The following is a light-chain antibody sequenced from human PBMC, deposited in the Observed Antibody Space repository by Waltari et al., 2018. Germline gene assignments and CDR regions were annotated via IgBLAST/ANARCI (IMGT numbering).Light chain of an antibody. CDR3: QQHNNWPYT. CDR2: EAS. J-gene: IGKJ2*01. CDR1: QSVMTY. Sequence: EIVLTQSPATLSLSPGERTTLSCRASQSVMTYLAWYQQRPGQSPRLLIYEASTRATGVPARLSGSGSGTEFTLTISSLQSEDFAVYYCQQHNNWPYTFGQGTTVEI. V-gene: IGKV3-11*01.